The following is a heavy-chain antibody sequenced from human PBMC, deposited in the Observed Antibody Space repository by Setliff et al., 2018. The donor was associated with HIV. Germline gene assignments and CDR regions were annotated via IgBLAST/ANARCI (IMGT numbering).Heavy chain of an antibody. Sequence: LRLSCAASGFTFSSYAMYWVRQAPGKGLEWVAVISYDGSNKYYADSVKGRFTISRDNSKNTLYLQMNSLRAEDTAVYYCAGPTPSSSSWYYYGMDVWGQGTTVTVSS. V-gene: IGHV3-30*01. D-gene: IGHD6-13*01. J-gene: IGHJ6*02. CDR2: ISYDGSNK. CDR3: AGPTPSSSSWYYYGMDV. CDR1: GFTFSSYA.